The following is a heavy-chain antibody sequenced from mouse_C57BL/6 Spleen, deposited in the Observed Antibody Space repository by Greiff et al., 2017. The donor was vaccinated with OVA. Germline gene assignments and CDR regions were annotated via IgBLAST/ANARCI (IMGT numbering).Heavy chain of an antibody. CDR3: VVLTGAMDY. V-gene: IGHV10-3*01. Sequence: EVHLVESGGGLVQPKGSLKLTCAASGFTFNTYAMHCVRQAPGKGLEWVARFRSKSSNYATYYADSVKDRFTISRDDSQSMLYLQMNNLKTEDTAMYYCVVLTGAMDYWGQGTSVTVSS. D-gene: IGHD5-1*01. CDR2: FRSKSSNYAT. CDR1: GFTFNTYA. J-gene: IGHJ4*01.